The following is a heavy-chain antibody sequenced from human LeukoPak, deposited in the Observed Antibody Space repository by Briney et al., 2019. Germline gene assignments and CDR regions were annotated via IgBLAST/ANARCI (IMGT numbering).Heavy chain of an antibody. J-gene: IGHJ4*02. CDR1: GFTFSSYV. CDR3: ARDRRARWKRYFDY. D-gene: IGHD1-1*01. CDR2: ICYDGSNK. V-gene: IGHV3-33*01. Sequence: GRSLRLSCAASGFTFSSYVMRWVRQAPGKGLEWVAVICYDGSNKYYADSVKGRFTISRDNSKNTLYLQMNSLRAEDTAVYYCARDRRARWKRYFDYWGQGTLVTVSS.